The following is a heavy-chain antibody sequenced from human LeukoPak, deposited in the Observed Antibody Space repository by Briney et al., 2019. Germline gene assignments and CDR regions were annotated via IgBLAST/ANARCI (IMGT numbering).Heavy chain of an antibody. V-gene: IGHV3-20*04. CDR1: GFTFDDYG. CDR3: VRDKRNSYGYRWFDP. J-gene: IGHJ5*02. D-gene: IGHD5-18*01. CDR2: ITWNGGST. Sequence: GGSLRLSCAASGFTFDDYGMSWVSQAPGKGLEWVSGITWNGGSTGYADSVKGRFTISRDNAKNSLYLQMNSLRAEDTALYYCVRDKRNSYGYRWFDPWGQGTLVTVSS.